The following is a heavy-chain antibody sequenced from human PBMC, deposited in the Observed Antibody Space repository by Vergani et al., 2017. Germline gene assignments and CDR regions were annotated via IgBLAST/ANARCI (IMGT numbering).Heavy chain of an antibody. J-gene: IGHJ5*02. CDR3: ARDKPAALGGWFDP. V-gene: IGHV1-2*02. CDR2: INPNSGGT. D-gene: IGHD2-2*01. CDR1: GYTFTDYF. Sequence: QVQLVQSGAEVKKPGASVKVSCKASGYTFTDYFMHWVRQAPGQGLEWMGWINPNSGGTNYAQKFQGRVTMTRDTSISTAYMELSNLRSDDTAVYYCARDKPAALGGWFDPWGQGTLVTVSS.